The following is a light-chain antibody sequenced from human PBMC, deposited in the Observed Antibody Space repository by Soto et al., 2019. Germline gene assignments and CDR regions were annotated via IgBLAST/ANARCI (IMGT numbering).Light chain of an antibody. J-gene: IGKJ1*01. V-gene: IGKV1-39*01. CDR1: QRISNL. CDR3: QQSYTTLWT. Sequence: IQITQTPSSSTASVGESVTITCLASQRISNLLNWYQQKPGKAPKLLIHTASSLQTGVPSRFTGSGSGTDFSLTINSLQPEDFATYYCQQSYTTLWTFGQGTKVDNK. CDR2: TAS.